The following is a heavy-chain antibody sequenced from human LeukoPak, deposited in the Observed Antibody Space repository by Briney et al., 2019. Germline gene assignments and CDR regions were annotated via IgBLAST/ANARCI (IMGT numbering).Heavy chain of an antibody. J-gene: IGHJ4*01. CDR1: GYSFTSYW. V-gene: IGHV5-51*01. Sequence: GESLKISCKGSGYSFTSYWIGWVRQMPGKGLEWMGIIYPGDSDTRYSPSFQGQVTISADKSISTAYLQWSSLKASDTAMYYCARLRVGGGSHGYYFDYLGQGTLVTVSS. CDR3: ARLRVGGGSHGYYFDY. CDR2: IYPGDSDT. D-gene: IGHD1-26*01.